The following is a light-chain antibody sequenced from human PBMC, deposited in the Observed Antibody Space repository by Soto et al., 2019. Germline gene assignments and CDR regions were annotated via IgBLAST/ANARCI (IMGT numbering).Light chain of an antibody. CDR2: GAS. Sequence: EIVMTQSPATLSVSPGERVTLSCRASQTVIRNLAWYHQKPGQAVRLLIYGASTRAAGIPDRFSGSGSRTEFTLTISSLQSDDFGVYFCQPYGNWPWTFGQGTKVEI. V-gene: IGKV3D-15*01. CDR1: QTVIRN. J-gene: IGKJ1*01. CDR3: QPYGNWPWT.